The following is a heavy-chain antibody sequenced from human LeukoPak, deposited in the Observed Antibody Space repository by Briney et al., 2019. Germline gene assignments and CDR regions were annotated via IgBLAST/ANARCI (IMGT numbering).Heavy chain of an antibody. Sequence: GAAVKVSCKASGYNFVNFGISWVRQAPGQGLEWMGWISTSSVNTNYAQKFQGRLTMTTDTSTSTAYMELRSLRSDDTAVYYCTRDFDNPENSCPSTSCIDVWGQGTTVTVS. J-gene: IGHJ6*02. V-gene: IGHV1-18*01. CDR2: ISTSSVNT. D-gene: IGHD2-2*01. CDR1: GYNFVNFG. CDR3: TRDFDNPENSCPSTSCIDV.